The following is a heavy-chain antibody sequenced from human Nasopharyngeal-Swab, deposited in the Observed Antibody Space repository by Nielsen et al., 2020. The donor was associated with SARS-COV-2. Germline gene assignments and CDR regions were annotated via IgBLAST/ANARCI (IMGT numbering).Heavy chain of an antibody. V-gene: IGHV4-34*01. CDR1: GGSFSGYY. CDR3: ARGGSGYYPYYYYGMDV. J-gene: IGHJ6*02. Sequence: SATLSLTCAVYGGSFSGYYWRWLRQPPGKGLEWIGEINHSGSTNYNPSLKSRVTLSVDTSKSQFSLKLSSVTAADTAVYYCARGGSGYYPYYYYGMDVWGQGTTVTVSS. CDR2: INHSGST. D-gene: IGHD3-22*01.